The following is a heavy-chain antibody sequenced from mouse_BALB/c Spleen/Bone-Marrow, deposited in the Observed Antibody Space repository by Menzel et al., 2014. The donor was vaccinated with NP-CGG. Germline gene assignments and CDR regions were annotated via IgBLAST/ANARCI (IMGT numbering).Heavy chain of an antibody. CDR2: IDPSDSET. D-gene: IGHD2-2*01. Sequence: QVQLKESGPRLVRPGASVKISCKASGYSFTSYWMHWVKQRPGQGLEWIGMIDPSDSETRLNQKFKDKATLTVDKSSSTAYMQLSSPTSEDSAVYYCAREAGYYYAMDYWGQGTSVTVSS. J-gene: IGHJ4*01. CDR1: GYSFTSYW. V-gene: IGHV1S126*01. CDR3: AREAGYYYAMDY.